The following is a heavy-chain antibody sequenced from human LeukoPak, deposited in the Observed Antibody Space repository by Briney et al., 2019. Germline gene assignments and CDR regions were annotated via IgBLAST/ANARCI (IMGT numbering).Heavy chain of an antibody. CDR3: ARDSRYCSSTSCPDY. V-gene: IGHV3-21*01. D-gene: IGHD2-2*01. Sequence: GGSLRLSCIGSGFTFSSYSMNWVRQAPGKGLKWVSSISSSSSYIYYADSVKGRFTISRDNAKNSLYLQMNSLRAEDTAVYYCARDSRYCSSTSCPDYWGQGTLVTVSS. J-gene: IGHJ4*02. CDR1: GFTFSSYS. CDR2: ISSSSSYI.